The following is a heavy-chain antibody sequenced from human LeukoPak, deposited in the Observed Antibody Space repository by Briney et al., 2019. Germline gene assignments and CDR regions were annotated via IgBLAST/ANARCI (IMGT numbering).Heavy chain of an antibody. V-gene: IGHV3-30*04. CDR1: GFSLSSYA. D-gene: IGHD1-26*01. CDR2: VSFDGRNK. J-gene: IGHJ4*02. CDR3: ARIVGHTRTDF. Sequence: GRSLRLSCEVSGFSLSSYAFHWVRQAPGKGLEWVSFVSFDGRNKNYADSVRGRITISRDNSKNTLYLQMNSLRNEDTAVYFCARIVGHTRTDFWGQGTLVTVSS.